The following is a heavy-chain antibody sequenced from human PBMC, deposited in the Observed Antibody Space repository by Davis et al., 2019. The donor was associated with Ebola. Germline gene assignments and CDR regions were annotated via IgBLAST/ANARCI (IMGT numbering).Heavy chain of an antibody. CDR2: IKQDGSEK. CDR1: GFTFSNYW. Sequence: GGSLRLSCAASGFTFSNYWMSWVRQAPGKGLEWVANIKQDGSEKYYVDSVKGRFTISRDNAKNSLYLQMNSLRVEDTAVYYCARVGVWYGMDVWGQGTTVTVSS. D-gene: IGHD3-16*01. CDR3: ARVGVWYGMDV. V-gene: IGHV3-7*01. J-gene: IGHJ6*02.